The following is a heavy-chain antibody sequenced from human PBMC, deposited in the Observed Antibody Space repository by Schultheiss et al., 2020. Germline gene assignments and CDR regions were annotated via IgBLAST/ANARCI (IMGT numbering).Heavy chain of an antibody. CDR2: IYYSGST. CDR1: GGSISSSNW. J-gene: IGHJ4*02. CDR3: ARDRGVAGTADY. V-gene: IGHV4-4*02. Sequence: SETLSLTCAVSGGSISSSNWWSWVRQPPGKGLEWIGSIYYSGSTYYNPSLKSRVTISVDTSKNQFSLKLSSVTAADTAVYYCARDRGVAGTADYWGQGTLVTVSS. D-gene: IGHD6-19*01.